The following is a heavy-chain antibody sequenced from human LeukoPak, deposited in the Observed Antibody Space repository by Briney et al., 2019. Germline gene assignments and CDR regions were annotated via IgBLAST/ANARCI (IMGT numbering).Heavy chain of an antibody. D-gene: IGHD3-9*01. CDR1: GGSFSGYY. J-gene: IGHJ4*02. Sequence: SETLSLTCAVYGGSFSGYYWSWIRQPPRKGLEWIGEINHSGSTNYNPSLKSRVTISVDTSKDQFSLKLSSVTAADTAVYYCARGARYYDILTGPYYFDYWGQGTLVTVSS. CDR3: ARGARYYDILTGPYYFDY. V-gene: IGHV4-34*01. CDR2: INHSGST.